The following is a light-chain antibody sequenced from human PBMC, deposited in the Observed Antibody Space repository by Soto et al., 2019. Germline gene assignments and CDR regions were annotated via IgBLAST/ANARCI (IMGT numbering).Light chain of an antibody. J-gene: IGLJ1*01. CDR2: RNN. CDR3: AAWDDSLSEV. Sequence: QSVLTQPPSASGTPGQRVTISCSGSSSNIGSNYVYWYQQLPGTAPKLLIYRNNQRPSGVPDRFSGSKSGTSASLAISGLRSGDEADYYCAAWDDSLSEVFGTGTKVTVL. CDR1: SSNIGSNY. V-gene: IGLV1-47*01.